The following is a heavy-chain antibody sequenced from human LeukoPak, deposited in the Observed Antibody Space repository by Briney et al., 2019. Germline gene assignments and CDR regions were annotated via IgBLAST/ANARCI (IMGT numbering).Heavy chain of an antibody. CDR3: AKGVWAPRFDS. D-gene: IGHD7-27*01. CDR1: GASLSYDY. Sequence: PSETLSLTCAVYGASLSYDYWSWIRQAPGKGREWIGEINHSGSITYNPSLKSRVTISAEKSKSQFSLRLTSVTAADTAVYYCAKGVWAPRFDSWGQGTLVTVSS. V-gene: IGHV4-34*01. J-gene: IGHJ5*01. CDR2: INHSGSI.